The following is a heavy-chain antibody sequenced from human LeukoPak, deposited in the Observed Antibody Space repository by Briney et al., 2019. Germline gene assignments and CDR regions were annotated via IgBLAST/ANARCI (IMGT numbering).Heavy chain of an antibody. CDR1: GGSISSGGYS. V-gene: IGHV4-30-2*01. CDR2: IYHSGST. CDR3: ARVQTVAGHDAFDI. Sequence: SETLSLTCAVSGGSISSGGYSWSWIRQPPGKGLEWIGYIYHSGSTYYNPSLKSRVTISVDRSKNQFSLKLSSVTAADTAVYYCARVQTVAGHDAFDIWGQGTMVTVSS. J-gene: IGHJ3*02. D-gene: IGHD6-19*01.